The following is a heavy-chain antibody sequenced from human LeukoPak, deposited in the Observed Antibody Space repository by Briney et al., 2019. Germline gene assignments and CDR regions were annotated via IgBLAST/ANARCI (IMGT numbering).Heavy chain of an antibody. CDR1: GYTFTSYY. J-gene: IGHJ4*02. V-gene: IGHV1-46*01. Sequence: ASVKVSCKASGYTFTSYYMRWVRQAPGQGLEWMGIINPSGGSTSYAQKFQGRVTMTRDTSTSTVYMELSSLRSEDTAVYYCARDLRITIFGVVIILGYWGQGTLVTVSS. CDR3: ARDLRITIFGVVIILGY. CDR2: INPSGGST. D-gene: IGHD3-3*01.